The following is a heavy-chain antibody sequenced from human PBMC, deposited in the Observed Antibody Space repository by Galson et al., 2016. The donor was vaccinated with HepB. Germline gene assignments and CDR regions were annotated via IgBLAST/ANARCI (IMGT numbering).Heavy chain of an antibody. CDR2: ISSGSAYK. CDR3: ARPRDNYGHAIDI. J-gene: IGHJ3*02. CDR1: GFTFRNYH. Sequence: SLRLSCAGSGFTFRNYHMHWVRQTPGKGLEWVSSISSGSAYKYYPDSVKGRFSVVRDNAKNSLYLQMNSLRVVDTAVYYCARPRDNYGHAIDIWGQGTMVTVSS. V-gene: IGHV3-21*01. D-gene: IGHD3-10*01.